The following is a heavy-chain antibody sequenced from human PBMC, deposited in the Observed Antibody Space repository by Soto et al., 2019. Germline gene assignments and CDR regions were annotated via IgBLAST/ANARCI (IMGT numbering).Heavy chain of an antibody. Sequence: GGSLRLSCAASGFTFSNSWMHWVRQAPGKGLVWVSRINRDGSTNYADSVKGRFTSSSDNAKSTLYLQMNSLRAEDTAMYYCARVDCTTIDCCGWGVGTLITVSS. J-gene: IGHJ4*02. CDR3: ARVDCTTIDCCG. CDR1: GFTFSNSW. V-gene: IGHV3-74*01. CDR2: INRDGST. D-gene: IGHD2-8*01.